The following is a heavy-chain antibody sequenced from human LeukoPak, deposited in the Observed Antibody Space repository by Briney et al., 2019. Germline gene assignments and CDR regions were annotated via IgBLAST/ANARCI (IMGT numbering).Heavy chain of an antibody. CDR3: AKEASSSWYDFVDY. CDR1: GFTFSSYG. D-gene: IGHD6-13*01. Sequence: GGSLRLSCAASGFTFSSYGMHWVRQAPGKGLEWVAFIRYDGSNKYYADSVKGRFTISRDNSKNTLYLQMNSLRAEDTAVYYCAKEASSSWYDFVDYWGQGTLVTVSS. V-gene: IGHV3-30*02. J-gene: IGHJ4*02. CDR2: IRYDGSNK.